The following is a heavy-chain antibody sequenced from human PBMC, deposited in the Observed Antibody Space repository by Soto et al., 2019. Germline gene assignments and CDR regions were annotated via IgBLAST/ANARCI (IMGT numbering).Heavy chain of an antibody. CDR1: GDSVSSNSAA. CDR2: TYYRSKWYY. D-gene: IGHD1-26*01. Sequence: PSQTLSLTCAISGDSVSSNSAAWNWIRQSPSRGLEWLGRTYYRSKWYYDYAVSVKSRITINPDTSKNQFSLQLNSVTSEDTAVYYCVRYLHDRGSYYDSWGQGTLVTVSS. J-gene: IGHJ4*02. CDR3: VRYLHDRGSYYDS. V-gene: IGHV6-1*01.